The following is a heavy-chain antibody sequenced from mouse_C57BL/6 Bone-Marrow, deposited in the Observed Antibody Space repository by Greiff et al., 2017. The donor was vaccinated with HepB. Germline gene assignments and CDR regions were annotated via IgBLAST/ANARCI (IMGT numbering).Heavy chain of an antibody. CDR2: IYPGNSDT. CDR1: GYTFTSYW. J-gene: IGHJ2*01. D-gene: IGHD1-1*01. V-gene: IGHV1-5*01. CDR3: TRFSHYYGSSHFDY. Sequence: VQLQQSGTVLARPGASVKMSCKTSGYTFTSYWMHWVKQRPGQGLEWIGAIYPGNSDTSYNQKFKGKAKLTAVTSASTAYMELSSLTNEDSAVYYCTRFSHYYGSSHFDYWGQGTTLTVSS.